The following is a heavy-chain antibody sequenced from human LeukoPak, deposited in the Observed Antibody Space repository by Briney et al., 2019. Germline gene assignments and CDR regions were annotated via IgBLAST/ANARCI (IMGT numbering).Heavy chain of an antibody. Sequence: SETLSLTCTVSGGSISSSSYYWGWIRQPPGKGLEWIGSIYYSGSTYYNPSLKSRVTISVDTSKNRFSLKLSSVTAADTAVYYCARDRPYYYDSSGYGNDYWGQGTLVTVSS. J-gene: IGHJ4*02. D-gene: IGHD3-22*01. CDR1: GGSISSSSYY. V-gene: IGHV4-39*07. CDR2: IYYSGST. CDR3: ARDRPYYYDSSGYGNDY.